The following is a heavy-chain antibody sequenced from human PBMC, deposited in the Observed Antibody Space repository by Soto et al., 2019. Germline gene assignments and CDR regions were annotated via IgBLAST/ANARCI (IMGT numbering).Heavy chain of an antibody. V-gene: IGHV1-69*13. CDR3: ARDYGHDCSGGSCYFYF. CDR1: GGTFSSYA. Sequence: GASVKVSCKASGGTFSSYAISWVRQAPGQGLEWMGGIIPIFGTANYAQKFQGRVTITADESTSTAHMELSSLRSEDTAVYYCARDYGHDCSGGSCYFYFWGQGTLVTVS. CDR2: IIPIFGTA. D-gene: IGHD2-15*01. J-gene: IGHJ4*02.